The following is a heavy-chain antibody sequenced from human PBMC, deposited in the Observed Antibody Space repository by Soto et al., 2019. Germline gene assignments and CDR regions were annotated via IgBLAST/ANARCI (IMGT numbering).Heavy chain of an antibody. Sequence: LSLTCTVSGGSISSYYWSWIRQPPGKGLEWIGYIYYSGSTNYNPSLKSRVTISVDTSKNQFSLKLSSVTAADTAVYYCARAYGGYADYWGQGALVTVSS. CDR2: IYYSGST. CDR1: GGSISSYY. CDR3: ARAYGGYADY. J-gene: IGHJ4*02. V-gene: IGHV4-59*01. D-gene: IGHD5-12*01.